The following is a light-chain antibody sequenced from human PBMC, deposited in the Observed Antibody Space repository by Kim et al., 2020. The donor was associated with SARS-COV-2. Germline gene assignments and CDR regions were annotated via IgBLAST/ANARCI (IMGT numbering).Light chain of an antibody. CDR1: QGIRNY. CDR2: GAS. J-gene: IGKJ3*01. V-gene: IGKV1-9*01. Sequence: ASGGERVTVSCRATQGIRNYLAWYQQKPGKAPKLLIYGASTLQSGVPSRFSGSGSGSEFTLTITSLQPEDFATYYCQQLDTSPFTFGPGTKVDIK. CDR3: QQLDTSPFT.